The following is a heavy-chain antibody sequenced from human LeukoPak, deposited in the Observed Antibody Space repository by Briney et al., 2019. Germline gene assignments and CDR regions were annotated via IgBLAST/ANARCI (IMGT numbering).Heavy chain of an antibody. CDR1: GYTFTSYY. V-gene: IGHV1-46*01. D-gene: IGHD6-19*01. J-gene: IGHJ6*03. CDR3: ARDGYSSGWPLYYYYYMDV. Sequence: ASVKVSCKASGYTFTSYYMHWARQAPGQGLEWMGIINPSGGSTSYAQNFHGRVTMTRDTSTSTVYMELSSLRSEDTAVYYCARDGYSSGWPLYYYYYMDVWGKGTTVTISS. CDR2: INPSGGST.